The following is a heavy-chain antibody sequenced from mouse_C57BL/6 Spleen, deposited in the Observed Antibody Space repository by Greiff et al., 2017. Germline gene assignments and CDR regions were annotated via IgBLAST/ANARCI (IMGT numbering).Heavy chain of an antibody. V-gene: IGHV1-66*01. CDR2: IYPGSGNT. Sequence: QVQLKESGPELVKPGASVKISCKASGYSFTSYYIHWVKQRPGQGLEWIGWIYPGSGNTKYNEKFKGKATLTADTSSSTAYMQLSSLTSEDSAVYYCARNDYDVTWFAYWGQGTLVTVSA. D-gene: IGHD2-4*01. CDR1: GYSFTSYY. CDR3: ARNDYDVTWFAY. J-gene: IGHJ3*01.